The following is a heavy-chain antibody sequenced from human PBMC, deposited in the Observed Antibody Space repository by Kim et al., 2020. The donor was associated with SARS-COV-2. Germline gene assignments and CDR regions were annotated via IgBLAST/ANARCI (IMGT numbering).Heavy chain of an antibody. CDR1: GYTFTRYA. V-gene: IGHV1-3*01. CDR2: INACNGNT. J-gene: IGHJ5*02. CDR3: ARVALQAGLDWFDP. Sequence: ASVKVSCKASGYTFTRYAMHWVRQAPGQRLEWMGWINACNGNTKYSQKFQGRVTITRDTSASTAYMELSSLRSEDTAVYYCARVALQAGLDWFDPWGQGTLVTVSS. D-gene: IGHD6-19*01.